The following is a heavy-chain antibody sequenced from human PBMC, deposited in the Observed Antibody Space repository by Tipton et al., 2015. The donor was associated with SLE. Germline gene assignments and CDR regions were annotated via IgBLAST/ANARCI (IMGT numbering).Heavy chain of an antibody. CDR3: ARVPGSYYGSGSYSNWFDP. CDR1: GGSISSGGYY. CDR2: IYYSGST. V-gene: IGHV4-31*03. D-gene: IGHD3-10*01. J-gene: IGHJ5*02. Sequence: TLSLTCTVSGGSISSGGYYWSWIRQHPGKGLEWLGYIYYSGSTYYNPSLKSRVTISVDTSKNQFSLKLSSVTAADTAVYYCARVPGSYYGSGSYSNWFDPWGQGTLVTVSS.